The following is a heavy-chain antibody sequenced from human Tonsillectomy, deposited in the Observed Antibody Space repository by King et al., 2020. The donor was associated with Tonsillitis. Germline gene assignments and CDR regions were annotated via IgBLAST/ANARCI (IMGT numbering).Heavy chain of an antibody. V-gene: IGHV4-39*07. CDR3: AGEEYSSGWDNYFDY. D-gene: IGHD6-19*01. CDR1: GGSISSSSYY. J-gene: IGHJ4*02. CDR2: IYYSGST. Sequence: VQLQESGPGLVKPSETLSLTCTVSGGSISSSSYYWGWIRQPPGKGLEWIGSIYYSGSTYYNPSLKSRVTISVDTSKNQFSLKLSSVTAADTAVYYCAGEEYSSGWDNYFDYWGQGTLVTVSS.